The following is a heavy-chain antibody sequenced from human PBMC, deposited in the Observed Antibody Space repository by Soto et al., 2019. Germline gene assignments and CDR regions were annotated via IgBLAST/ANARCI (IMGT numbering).Heavy chain of an antibody. CDR3: ARDDGMDV. J-gene: IGHJ6*02. V-gene: IGHV4-39*02. CDR1: GGSISSSSYY. CDR2: IYYSGST. Sequence: PSETLSLTCTVSGGSISSSSYYWGWIRQPPGKGLEWIGSIYYSGSTYYNPSLKSRVTISVDTSKNQFSLKLSSVTAADTAVYYCARDDGMDVWGQGTTVTVSS.